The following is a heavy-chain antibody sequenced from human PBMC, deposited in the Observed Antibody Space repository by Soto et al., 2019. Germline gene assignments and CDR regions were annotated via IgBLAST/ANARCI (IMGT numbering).Heavy chain of an antibody. D-gene: IGHD2-15*01. CDR1: GGSISSGNYY. CDR3: RRPNRVVVYLDP. CDR2: MSYSGSS. J-gene: IGHJ4*03. V-gene: IGHV4-61*01. Sequence: QVQLQESGPGLVKPSETLSLTCTVSGGSISSGNYYWTWIRQPPGKGLEWIAYMSYSGSSNYNPYLQRRISISIDTSKNQCSQNRRSVTAAVTAVSYCRRPNRVVVYLDPWGQRALVTLSS.